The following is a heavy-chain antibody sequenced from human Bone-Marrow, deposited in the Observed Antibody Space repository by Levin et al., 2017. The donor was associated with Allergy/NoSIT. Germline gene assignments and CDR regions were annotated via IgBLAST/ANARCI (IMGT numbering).Heavy chain of an antibody. CDR2: IHYSGST. J-gene: IGHJ5*02. D-gene: IGHD2-21*01. Sequence: SETLSLTCTVSGGSISGYYWSWTRQSPGKGLEWIGYIHYSGSTNYNPSLKSRVTMSVDTSKNELSLQLSSVTTADTAVYYCARGHTYGRTGYWFDPWGQGTLVTVSS. CDR1: GGSISGYY. CDR3: ARGHTYGRTGYWFDP. V-gene: IGHV4-59*01.